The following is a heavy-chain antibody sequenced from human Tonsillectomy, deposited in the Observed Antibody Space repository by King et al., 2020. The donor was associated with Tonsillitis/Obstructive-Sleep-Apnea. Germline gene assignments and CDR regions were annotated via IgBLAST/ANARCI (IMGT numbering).Heavy chain of an antibody. J-gene: IGHJ4*02. CDR1: GYIFTNYW. CDR2: IYPDDSDT. CDR3: AGSSSAGYSTYYFDY. D-gene: IGHD4-11*01. Sequence: VQLVESGAEVKKPGESLKISCKGSGYIFTNYWIGWVRQMPGKGLEWMVIIYPDDSDTRYSPSFQGQVTISADKSISTAYLQWSSLKASDTAMYYCAGSSSAGYSTYYFDYWGQGTLVTVSS. V-gene: IGHV5-51*01.